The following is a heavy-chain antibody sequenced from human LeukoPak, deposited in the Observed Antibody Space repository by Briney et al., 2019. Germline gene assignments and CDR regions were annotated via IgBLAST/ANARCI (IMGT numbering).Heavy chain of an antibody. CDR3: TSDFWSGYSFDY. CDR1: GFTFSSYS. D-gene: IGHD3-3*01. J-gene: IGHJ4*02. CDR2: ISSGSSYI. V-gene: IGHV3-21*01. Sequence: GGSLSLSCAASGFTFSSYSLNWVRQAPGKGLEWGSSISSGSSYIYYADSVKGRFTISRDNAKNSLYLQMNSLRAEDTAVYYCTSDFWSGYSFDYWGKGTLVTVSS.